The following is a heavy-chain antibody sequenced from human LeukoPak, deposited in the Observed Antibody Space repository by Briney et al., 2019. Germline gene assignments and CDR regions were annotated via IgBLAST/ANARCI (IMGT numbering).Heavy chain of an antibody. V-gene: IGHV4-39*01. CDR1: GGSISSSNNF. CDR3: ARLASCSSSCYFDY. Sequence: SETLSLTCNVFGGSISSSNNFWGWIRQSPEKGLEWIGSINYNGRTYYQSSLKSRAIISIDTSKNQFSPKLGSVTAADTALYYCARLASCSSSCYFDYWGQGSLVTVSS. CDR2: INYNGRT. D-gene: IGHD2-21*01. J-gene: IGHJ4*02.